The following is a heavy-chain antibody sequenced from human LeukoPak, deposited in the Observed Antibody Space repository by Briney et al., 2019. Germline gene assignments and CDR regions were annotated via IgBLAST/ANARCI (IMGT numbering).Heavy chain of an antibody. CDR3: ARAGYSSSWYYYYMDV. CDR1: GYTFTSYD. Sequence: GASVKVSCKASGYTFTSYDINWVRQATGQGLEWMGWMNPNSGNTGYAQKFQGRVTITRNTSISTAYMELSSLRSEDTAVYYCARAGYSSSWYYYYMDVWGKGTTVTVSS. D-gene: IGHD6-13*01. V-gene: IGHV1-8*03. J-gene: IGHJ6*03. CDR2: MNPNSGNT.